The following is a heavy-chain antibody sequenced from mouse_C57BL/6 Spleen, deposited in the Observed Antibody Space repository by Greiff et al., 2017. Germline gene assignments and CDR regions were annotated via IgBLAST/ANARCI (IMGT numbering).Heavy chain of an antibody. V-gene: IGHV1-9*01. CDR3: ARDITTVVATGYFDV. CDR1: GYTFTGYW. D-gene: IGHD1-1*01. Sequence: VQLQQSGAELMKPGASVKLSCKATGYTFTGYWIEWVKQRPGHGLEWIGEILPGSGSTNYNQKFKGKSTLTVDKSSSTAYMQLSSLTSEDSAVYYCARDITTVVATGYFDVWGTGTTVTVSS. J-gene: IGHJ1*03. CDR2: ILPGSGST.